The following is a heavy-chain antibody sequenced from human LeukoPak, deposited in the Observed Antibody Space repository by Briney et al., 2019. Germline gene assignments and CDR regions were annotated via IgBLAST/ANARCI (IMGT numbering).Heavy chain of an antibody. CDR3: ARDPSNYDFWSGCFDY. Sequence: ASVKVSCKASGYTFTSYYMHWVRQAPGQGLEWMGIINPSGGSTSYAQKFQGRVTMTRDTSTSTVYMELSSLRSEDTAVYYCARDPSNYDFWSGCFDYWGQGTLVTVSS. CDR1: GYTFTSYY. D-gene: IGHD3-3*01. J-gene: IGHJ4*02. CDR2: INPSGGST. V-gene: IGHV1-46*01.